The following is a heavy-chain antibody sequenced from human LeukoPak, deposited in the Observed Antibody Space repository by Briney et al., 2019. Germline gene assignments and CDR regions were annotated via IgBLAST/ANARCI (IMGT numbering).Heavy chain of an antibody. CDR3: ARVRDDSTGYYGVPAAFDI. CDR2: IKEAGDEK. CDR1: GFTFRSYW. Sequence: GGSLRFSCAGSGFTFRSYWMSWVRQAPGKGLEWVANIKEAGDEKYYVDSVKGRFTISRDNGKESLYLQMDSLRAEDTAVYYCARVRDDSTGYYGVPAAFDIWGQGTMVTVSS. V-gene: IGHV3-7*01. D-gene: IGHD3-22*01. J-gene: IGHJ3*02.